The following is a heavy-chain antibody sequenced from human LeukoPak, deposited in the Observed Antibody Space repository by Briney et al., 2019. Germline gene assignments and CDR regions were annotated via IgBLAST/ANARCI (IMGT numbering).Heavy chain of an antibody. V-gene: IGHV3-20*04. Sequence: GGSLRLSCEGSGFTFDDYGISWVRHVPGKGLQWVSGINWNGAATGHGDSVKGRFTVSRDNAKNSLYLEMNSLRVEDTGFYYCARHLMGGFTDWYFDLWGRGTLVTVSS. CDR1: GFTFDDYG. J-gene: IGHJ2*01. CDR3: ARHLMGGFTDWYFDL. CDR2: INWNGAAT. D-gene: IGHD2-15*01.